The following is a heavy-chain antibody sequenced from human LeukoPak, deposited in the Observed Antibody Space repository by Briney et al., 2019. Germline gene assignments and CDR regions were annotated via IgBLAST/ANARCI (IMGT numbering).Heavy chain of an antibody. CDR2: INPSDSDT. CDR1: GYTFTNYW. CDR3: VNTRTGDFNS. J-gene: IGHJ4*02. V-gene: IGHV5-51*01. D-gene: IGHD3-3*01. Sequence: GESLKISCKAYGYTFTNYWIGWVRQMPGKGLEWMGTINPSDSDTRYSPSFQGQVIISVDKSINTAYLQWSSLRASDTAMYYCVNTRTGDFNSWGQGTLVTVSS.